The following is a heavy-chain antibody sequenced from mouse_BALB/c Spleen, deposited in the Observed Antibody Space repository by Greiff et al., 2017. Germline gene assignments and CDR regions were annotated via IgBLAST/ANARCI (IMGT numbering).Heavy chain of an antibody. V-gene: IGHV2-2*02. CDR1: GFSLTSYG. J-gene: IGHJ4*01. CDR2: IWSGGST. CDR3: ARNWGSNYARLAPMDY. D-gene: IGHD2-5*01. Sequence: QVQLQQSGPGLVQPSQSLSITCTVSGFSLTSYGVHWVRQSPGKGLEWLGVIWSGGSTDYNAAFISRLSISKDNSKSQVFFKMNSLQANDTAIYYCARNWGSNYARLAPMDYWGQGTSVTVSS.